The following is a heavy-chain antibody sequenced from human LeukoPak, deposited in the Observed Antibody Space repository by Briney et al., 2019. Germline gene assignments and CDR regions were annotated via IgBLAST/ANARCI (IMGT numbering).Heavy chain of an antibody. Sequence: RGSLRLSCAASGFTFSSYGMHWVRQAPGKGLEWVAVISYDGSNKYYADSVKGRFTISRDNSKNTLYLQMNSLRAEDTAVYYCAKELYRYYYYGMDVWGKGTTVTVSS. V-gene: IGHV3-30*18. CDR2: ISYDGSNK. D-gene: IGHD2-2*01. CDR1: GFTFSSYG. J-gene: IGHJ6*04. CDR3: AKELYRYYYYGMDV.